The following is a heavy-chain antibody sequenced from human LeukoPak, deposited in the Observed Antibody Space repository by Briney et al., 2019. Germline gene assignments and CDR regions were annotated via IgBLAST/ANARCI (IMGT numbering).Heavy chain of an antibody. CDR2: IYYTGSPT. V-gene: IGHV4-39*07. J-gene: IGHJ4*02. D-gene: IGHD4-17*01. CDR1: GGSITSSTHY. CDR3: ARDFLRDYGDPFDS. Sequence: KPSETLSLTCTVSGGSITSSTHYWGWIRQPPGKGLEWIGTIYYTGSPTFYNPSLKSRLTISVDTSKSHFSLKLTSVTAADTAVYYCARDFLRDYGDPFDSWGQGTLVTVSS.